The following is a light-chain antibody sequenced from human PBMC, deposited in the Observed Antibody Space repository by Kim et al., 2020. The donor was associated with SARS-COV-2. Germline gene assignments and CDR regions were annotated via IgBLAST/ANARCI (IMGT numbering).Light chain of an antibody. CDR1: PTVRSSY. V-gene: IGKV3-20*01. CDR2: GAS. CDR3: QQSGSSPYT. J-gene: IGKJ2*01. Sequence: LSPGERATLSCRTSPTVRSSYLAWYQQNPGQAPRLLIYGASSRATGIPDRFSGSGSGTDFALTISRLEPEDFAVYYCQQSGSSPYTFGQGAKLEI.